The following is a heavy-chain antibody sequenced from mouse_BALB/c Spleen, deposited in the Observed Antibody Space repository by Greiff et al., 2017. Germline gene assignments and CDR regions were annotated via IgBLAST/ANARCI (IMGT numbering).Heavy chain of an antibody. CDR3: VRGGTTATAFDY. CDR1: GFSLTSYD. D-gene: IGHD1-2*01. CDR2: IWTGGGT. J-gene: IGHJ2*01. Sequence: VQRVESGPGLVAPSQSLSITCTVSGFSLTSYDISWIRQPPGKGLEWLGVIWTGGGTNYNSAFMSRLSISKDNSKSQVFLKMNSLQTDDTAIYYCVRGGTTATAFDYWGQGTTLTVSS. V-gene: IGHV2-9-2*01.